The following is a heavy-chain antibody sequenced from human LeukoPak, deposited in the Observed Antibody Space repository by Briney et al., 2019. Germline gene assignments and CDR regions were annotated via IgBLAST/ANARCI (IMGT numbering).Heavy chain of an antibody. CDR2: MSYSGRS. V-gene: IGHV4-59*01. Sequence: PSETLSLTCTVSGDSINNYYWSWIRQTPEKGLEWIGYMSYSGRSDYGPSLKSRVTMSIDTSKNQFSLRMTSVTAADTGVYYCAGVIGNYDGRLDYWGQGTLVTVSS. J-gene: IGHJ4*02. CDR1: GDSINNYY. CDR3: AGVIGNYDGRLDY. D-gene: IGHD1-7*01.